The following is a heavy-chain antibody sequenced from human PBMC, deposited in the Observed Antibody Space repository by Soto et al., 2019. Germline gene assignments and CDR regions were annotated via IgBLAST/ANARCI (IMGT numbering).Heavy chain of an antibody. D-gene: IGHD6-19*01. Sequence: RGESLKISCKGSGYIFDSYWIAWVRQMPGKGLEFMGMIYPGDFHTRYSPSFQGQVTISADKSINTAYLQWSSLKASDTAMYYCARLLAVTGHYYYYGLDVWGQGATVTVSS. V-gene: IGHV5-51*01. J-gene: IGHJ6*02. CDR3: ARLLAVTGHYYYYGLDV. CDR1: GYIFDSYW. CDR2: IYPGDFHT.